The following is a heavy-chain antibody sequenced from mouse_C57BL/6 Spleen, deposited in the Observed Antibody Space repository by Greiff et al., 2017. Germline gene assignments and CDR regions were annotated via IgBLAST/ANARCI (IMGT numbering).Heavy chain of an antibody. Sequence: QVHVKQPGAELVMPGASVKLSCKASGYTFTSYWMHWVKQRPGQGLEWIGEIDPSDSYTNYNQKFKGKSTLTVDKSSSTAYMQLSSLTSEDSAVYYCARSYYYGSSYFLDYWGQGTTLTVSS. D-gene: IGHD1-1*01. V-gene: IGHV1-69*01. CDR1: GYTFTSYW. J-gene: IGHJ2*01. CDR3: ARSYYYGSSYFLDY. CDR2: IDPSDSYT.